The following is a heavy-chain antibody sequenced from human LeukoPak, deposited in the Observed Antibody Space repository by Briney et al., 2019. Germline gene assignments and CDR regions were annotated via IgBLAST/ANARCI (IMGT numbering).Heavy chain of an antibody. D-gene: IGHD4-17*01. CDR2: IIPIFGTA. CDR1: GGTFGSYA. V-gene: IGHV1-69*01. Sequence: SVKVSCKASGGTFGSYAISWVRQAPGQGLEWMGGIIPIFGTANYAQKFQGRVTITADESTSTAYMELSSLRSEDTAVYYCQTVTTSDAFDIWGQGTMVTVSS. CDR3: QTVTTSDAFDI. J-gene: IGHJ3*02.